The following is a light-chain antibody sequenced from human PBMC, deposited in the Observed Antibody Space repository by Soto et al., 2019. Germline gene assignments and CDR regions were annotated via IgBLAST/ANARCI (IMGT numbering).Light chain of an antibody. CDR2: DAS. Sequence: EIVLTQSPATLSLSPGERATLSCRASQSIGLAIAWYQHKPGQAPRLLIYDASNRATGIPARFSGSGSGTDFTLTISSLEPEDFAVYYCQQRSNWPPLTVGGGTKVEIK. CDR3: QQRSNWPPLT. J-gene: IGKJ4*02. V-gene: IGKV3-11*01. CDR1: QSIGLA.